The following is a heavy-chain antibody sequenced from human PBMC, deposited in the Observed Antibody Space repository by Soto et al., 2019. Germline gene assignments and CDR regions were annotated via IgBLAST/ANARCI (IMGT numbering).Heavy chain of an antibody. CDR2: IWFDGSKK. D-gene: IGHD6-13*01. CDR1: GFSVSTYG. J-gene: IGHJ4*02. V-gene: IGHV3-33*01. Sequence: QVQLLESGGGVVQPGRSLKLSCAASGFSVSTYGFHWVRQAPGKGPEWVAVIWFDGSKKYYADSVEGRFTISRDNSKNTLFLQMHPLRDEDTAVYYCARDPASVGYHFDLWGQGTLVTVSS. CDR3: ARDPASVGYHFDL.